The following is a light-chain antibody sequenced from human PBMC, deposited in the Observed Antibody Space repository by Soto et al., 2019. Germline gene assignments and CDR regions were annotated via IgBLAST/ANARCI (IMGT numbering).Light chain of an antibody. CDR1: QSVSSTY. Sequence: EIVLTQSPGTLSLSPWERSTLSCRAIQSVSSTYLAWYQQKYGQAPRLLIYGASSRATVIPDRFSGSGSGTNFTLTISRLAPAAFAVYYCQQYGSSQITFGQGKRLAIK. J-gene: IGKJ5*01. CDR2: GAS. V-gene: IGKV3-20*01. CDR3: QQYGSSQIT.